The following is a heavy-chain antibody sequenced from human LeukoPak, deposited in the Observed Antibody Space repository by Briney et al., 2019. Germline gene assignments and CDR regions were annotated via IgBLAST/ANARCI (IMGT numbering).Heavy chain of an antibody. CDR2: IYTSGST. V-gene: IGHV4-4*09. J-gene: IGHJ5*02. CDR1: GGSISSYY. Sequence: PSETLSLTCTVSGGSISSYYWSWIRQPPGKGLEWIGYIYTSGSTNYNPSLKSRVTISVDTSKNQFSLKLSSVTAADTAVYYCARHVRAPWFDPWGQGTLVTVSS. CDR3: ARHVRAPWFDP.